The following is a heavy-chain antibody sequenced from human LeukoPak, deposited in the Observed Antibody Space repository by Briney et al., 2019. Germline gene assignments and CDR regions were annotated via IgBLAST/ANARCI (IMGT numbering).Heavy chain of an antibody. Sequence: SETLSLTCTVSGGSIRSYYWSWIRQPPGKGLEWIGYIYYSGSTNYNPSLKSRVTISVNTSKNQFSLKLSYVTAADTAVYYCARDSGYYGGHDYWGQGTLVTVSS. D-gene: IGHD3-22*01. J-gene: IGHJ4*02. CDR1: GGSIRSYY. CDR3: ARDSGYYGGHDY. CDR2: IYYSGST. V-gene: IGHV4-59*01.